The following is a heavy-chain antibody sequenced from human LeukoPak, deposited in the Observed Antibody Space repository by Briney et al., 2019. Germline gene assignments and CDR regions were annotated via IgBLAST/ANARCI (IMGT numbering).Heavy chain of an antibody. V-gene: IGHV1-46*01. CDR2: INPSGGST. J-gene: IGHJ6*03. Sequence: ASVKVSCKASGYTFTSYYMHWVRQAPGQGLEGMGIINPSGGSTSYAQKFQGRVTMTRDMSTSTVYMELSSLRSEDTAVYYCASLGFHVVGQYMDVWGKGTTVTVSS. D-gene: IGHD1-26*01. CDR3: ASLGFHVVGQYMDV. CDR1: GYTFTSYY.